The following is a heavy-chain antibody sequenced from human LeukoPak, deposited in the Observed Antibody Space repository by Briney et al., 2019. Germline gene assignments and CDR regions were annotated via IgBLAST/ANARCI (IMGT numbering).Heavy chain of an antibody. CDR2: IKQDGSEK. CDR3: ASEDNTGSSAY. Sequence: GGSLRLSCAASGFTFSNFWMSWVRQAPGKGLEWVANIKQDGSEKYYVDSVKGRFTISRDNAKNPLYLQMSSLRGDDTALYYCASEDNTGSSAYWGQGTLVTV. CDR1: GFTFSNFW. J-gene: IGHJ4*02. V-gene: IGHV3-7*01. D-gene: IGHD3-22*01.